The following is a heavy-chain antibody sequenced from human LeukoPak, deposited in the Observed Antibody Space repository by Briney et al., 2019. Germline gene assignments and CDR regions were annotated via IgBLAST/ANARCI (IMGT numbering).Heavy chain of an antibody. D-gene: IGHD3-22*01. Sequence: SETLSLTCAVYGGSFSGYYWSWIRQPPGKGLEWIGEINHSGSTNYNPSLKSRVTISVDTSKNQFSPKLSSVTAADTAVYYCARVWPVVTMIVFEYWGQGTLVTVSS. CDR3: ARVWPVVTMIVFEY. V-gene: IGHV4-34*01. CDR2: INHSGST. CDR1: GGSFSGYY. J-gene: IGHJ4*02.